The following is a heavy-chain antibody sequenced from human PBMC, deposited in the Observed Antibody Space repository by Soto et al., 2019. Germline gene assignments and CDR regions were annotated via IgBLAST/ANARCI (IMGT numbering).Heavy chain of an antibody. V-gene: IGHV1-69*12. CDR2: IIPIFGTA. D-gene: IGHD1-26*01. CDR3: ARVGDSGSYFPSFDY. CDR1: GGTFSSYA. Sequence: QVQLVQSGAEVKKPGSSVKVSCKASGGTFSSYAISWVRQAPGQGLEWMGGIIPIFGTANYAQKFQGRVTITADESTSTAYMELSSLRSEDTALYYCARVGDSGSYFPSFDYWGQGTLVTVSS. J-gene: IGHJ4*02.